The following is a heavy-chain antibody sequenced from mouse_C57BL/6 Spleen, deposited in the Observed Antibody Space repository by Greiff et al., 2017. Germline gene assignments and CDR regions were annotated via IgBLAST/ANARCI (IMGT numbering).Heavy chain of an antibody. Sequence: VKLMESGAELVRPGASVTLSCKASGYTFTDYEMHWVKQTPVHGLEWIGAIDPETGGTAYNQKFKGKAILTADKSSSTAYMELRSLTSEDSAVYYCIYYYGSRPVRYFDVWGTGTTVTVSS. CDR3: IYYYGSRPVRYFDV. CDR2: IDPETGGT. V-gene: IGHV1-15*01. CDR1: GYTFTDYE. J-gene: IGHJ1*03. D-gene: IGHD1-1*01.